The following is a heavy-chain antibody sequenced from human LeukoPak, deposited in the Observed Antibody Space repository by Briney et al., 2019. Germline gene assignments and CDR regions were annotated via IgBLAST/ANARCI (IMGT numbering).Heavy chain of an antibody. CDR3: ARHGILTDHSIRY. J-gene: IGHJ4*02. V-gene: IGHV4-39*01. D-gene: IGHD3-9*01. Sequence: PSETLSLTCTLSGGSLTTNTFYWGWVRQPPGRGLEWIVSVYYTGITHYNPSLKSRITISVYTAKNHFSLNLTSVTAADTAVYFCARHGILTDHSIRYWGQGLLVTVSS. CDR2: VYYTGIT. CDR1: GGSLTTNTFY.